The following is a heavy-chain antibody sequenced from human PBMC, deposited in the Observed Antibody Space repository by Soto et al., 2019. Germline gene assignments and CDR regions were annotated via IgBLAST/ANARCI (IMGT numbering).Heavy chain of an antibody. CDR3: ARDLAGGRYFDY. CDR1: GFTFSSFG. Sequence: QVQLVESGGGVVQPGRSLGLSCATSGFTFSSFGMHWVRQAPGKGLEWVAFIYYDGTNKYHADSVRGRFTISRGNSKNTLYLQMNSLRAEDTAVYYCARDLAGGRYFDYWGQGTLVTVSS. D-gene: IGHD2-15*01. V-gene: IGHV3-33*01. CDR2: IYYDGTNK. J-gene: IGHJ4*02.